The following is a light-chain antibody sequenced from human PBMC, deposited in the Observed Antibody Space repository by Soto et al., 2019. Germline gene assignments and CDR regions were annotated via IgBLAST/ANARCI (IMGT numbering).Light chain of an antibody. CDR1: QSVSSTY. J-gene: IGKJ1*01. Sequence: EIVLTQPPGTLSLSPGETATLSCRTSQSVSSTYLAWYQQKPGQAPRVLIYGASTRATGIPDRFSGSGSGTDFTLIISGLEPEDFAVYYCQQYESSPRTFGQGTKVDIK. V-gene: IGKV3-20*01. CDR3: QQYESSPRT. CDR2: GAS.